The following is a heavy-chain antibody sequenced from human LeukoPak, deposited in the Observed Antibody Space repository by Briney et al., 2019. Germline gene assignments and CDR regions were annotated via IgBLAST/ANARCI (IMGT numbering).Heavy chain of an antibody. D-gene: IGHD3-10*01. CDR1: GFIFTTYW. V-gene: IGHV3-7*01. CDR3: ARGYYYGSGSYLY. CDR2: INIDGNEK. Sequence: GGSLRLSCAASGFIFTTYWMSWVRQAPGKGLEWVAHINIDGNEKFYVDSVRGRFTISRDNAENSLYLQMNSLRDEDTAVYYCARGYYYGSGSYLYWGQGTLVTVSS. J-gene: IGHJ4*02.